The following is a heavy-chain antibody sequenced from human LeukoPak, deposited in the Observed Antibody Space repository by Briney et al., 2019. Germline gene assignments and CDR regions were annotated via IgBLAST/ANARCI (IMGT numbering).Heavy chain of an antibody. CDR2: IKQDGSGK. V-gene: IGHV3-7*05. Sequence: GGALRLSCAASGFTFSSYWMSWVRQAPGKGLEWVAKIKQDGSGKYYVDSVKGRFTISRDNAENSLYLQMNSLRVEDTAVYYCARSDLWSGYHRGYFDYWGQGTLVTVSS. CDR3: ARSDLWSGYHRGYFDY. D-gene: IGHD3-3*01. J-gene: IGHJ4*02. CDR1: GFTFSSYW.